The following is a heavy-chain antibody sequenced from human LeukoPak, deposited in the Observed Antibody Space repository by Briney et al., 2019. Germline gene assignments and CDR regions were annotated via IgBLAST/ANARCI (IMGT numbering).Heavy chain of an antibody. J-gene: IGHJ4*02. CDR3: ARAEITMVRGVTTPTTIDY. CDR1: GGSISSGDYY. D-gene: IGHD3-10*01. V-gene: IGHV4-30-4*01. CDR2: IYYSGST. Sequence: SETLSLTCTVSGGSISSGDYYWSWIRQPPGKGLEWIGYIYYSGSTYYNPSLKSRVTISVDTSKIQFSLKLSSVTAADTAVYYCARAEITMVRGVTTPTTIDYWGQGTLVTVSS.